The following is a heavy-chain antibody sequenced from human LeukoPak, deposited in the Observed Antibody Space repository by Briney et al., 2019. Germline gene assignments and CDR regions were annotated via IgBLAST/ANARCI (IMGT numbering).Heavy chain of an antibody. J-gene: IGHJ4*02. Sequence: GGSLRLSCAASGFSFSSYGMSWVRQAPGKGLECVSAISGSGGSTYYADSVKGRFTISRDNSKNTLYLQMNSLRAEDTAVYYCAKSRDSSGYYIGYWGQGTLVTVSS. D-gene: IGHD3-22*01. CDR3: AKSRDSSGYYIGY. CDR1: GFSFSSYG. CDR2: ISGSGGST. V-gene: IGHV3-23*01.